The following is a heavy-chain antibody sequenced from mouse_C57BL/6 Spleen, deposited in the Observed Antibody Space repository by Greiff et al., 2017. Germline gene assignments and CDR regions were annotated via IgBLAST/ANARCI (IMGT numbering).Heavy chain of an antibody. CDR2: IDPETGGT. CDR1: GYTFTDYE. D-gene: IGHD1-1*01. CDR3: TRRTTVAFDY. J-gene: IGHJ2*01. Sequence: QVQLQQSGAELVRPGASVTLSCKASGYTFTDYEMHWVKQTPVHGLEWIGAIDPETGGTAYNQKFKGKAILTADKSSSTAYMELRSLTSEDSAVYYGTRRTTVAFDYWGQGTTLTVSS. V-gene: IGHV1-15*01.